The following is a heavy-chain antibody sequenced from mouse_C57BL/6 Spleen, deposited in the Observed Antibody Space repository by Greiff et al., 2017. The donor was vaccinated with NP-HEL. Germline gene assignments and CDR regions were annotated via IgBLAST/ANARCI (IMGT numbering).Heavy chain of an antibody. D-gene: IGHD3-1*01. V-gene: IGHV1-19*01. CDR2: INPYNGGT. CDR1: GYTFTDYY. Sequence: VQLQQSGPVLVKPGASVKMSCKASGYTFTDYYMNWVKQSHGKSLEWIGVINPYNGGTSYNQKFKGKATLTVDKSSSTAYMELNSLTSEDSAVYYCARSGPLSIGGYWGQGTTLTVSS. J-gene: IGHJ2*01. CDR3: ARSGPLSIGGY.